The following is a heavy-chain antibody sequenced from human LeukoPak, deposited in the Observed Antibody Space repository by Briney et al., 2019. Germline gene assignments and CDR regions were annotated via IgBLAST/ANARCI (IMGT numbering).Heavy chain of an antibody. CDR1: GFTFSTYW. CDR2: IYSKVDDGTI. V-gene: IGHV3-15*01. J-gene: IGHJ4*02. D-gene: IGHD1-7*01. CDR3: TTTLSGTARGF. Sequence: GGSLRLSCAASGFTFSTYWMTWVRQAPGKGLEWLGRIYSKVDDGTIDYASSVQGRFTISRDDSKATSFLEMNSLKPEDTAVYYCTTTLSGTARGFWGQGTLVTVSS.